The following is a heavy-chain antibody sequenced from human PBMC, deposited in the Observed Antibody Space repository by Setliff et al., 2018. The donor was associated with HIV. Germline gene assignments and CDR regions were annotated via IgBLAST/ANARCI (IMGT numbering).Heavy chain of an antibody. J-gene: IGHJ3*02. CDR2: INWNSVSR. D-gene: IGHD1-1*01. CDR1: GFTFDDYA. Sequence: SLTISCEASGFTFDDYAMHWGRQAPGKGLEWVAGINWNSVSRAYADSVQGRFTISRDNAKNLVYLEMNSLRPEDTALYFCAKDYGDGHNWGAFDIWGQGIMVTVS. V-gene: IGHV3-9*01. CDR3: AKDYGDGHNWGAFDI.